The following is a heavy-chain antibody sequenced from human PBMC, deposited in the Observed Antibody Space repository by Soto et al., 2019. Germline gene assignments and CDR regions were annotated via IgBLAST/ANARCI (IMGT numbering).Heavy chain of an antibody. D-gene: IGHD6-19*01. Sequence: SQTLSLTCAISGDSFSSNSAAWNWIRQSPSRGLEWLGRTYYRSKWYNDYAVSVKSRITINPDTSKNQFSLQLNSVTPEDTAVYYCARIAVAEHYYYYYGMDVWGQGTTVTVSS. CDR1: GDSFSSNSAA. V-gene: IGHV6-1*01. CDR2: TYYRSKWYN. J-gene: IGHJ6*02. CDR3: ARIAVAEHYYYYYGMDV.